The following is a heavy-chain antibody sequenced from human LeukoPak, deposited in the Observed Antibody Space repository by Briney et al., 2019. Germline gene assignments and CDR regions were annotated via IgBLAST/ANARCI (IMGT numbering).Heavy chain of an antibody. CDR1: GFTFSSYE. J-gene: IGHJ4*02. CDR3: ARALWFGETFPAY. V-gene: IGHV3-48*03. D-gene: IGHD3-10*01. CDR2: ISSSSTI. Sequence: WGSLRLSCAASGFTFSSYEMNWVRQAPGKGLQCVSYISSSSTIYYADSVKGRFTISRDNAKNSLYLQMNSLRAEDTAVYYCARALWFGETFPAYWGQGTLVTVSS.